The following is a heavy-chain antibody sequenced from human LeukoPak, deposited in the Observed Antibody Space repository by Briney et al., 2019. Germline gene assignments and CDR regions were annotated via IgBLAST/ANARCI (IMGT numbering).Heavy chain of an antibody. CDR2: ISFDGSYK. CDR3: ARDKMERIQLWPTYDYYYYGMDV. D-gene: IGHD5-18*01. V-gene: IGHV3-30-3*01. Sequence: GGSLRLSCAASGFTFSLYAMHWVRQAPGKGLEWVAIISFDGSYKNYADSVKGRFTISRDNSKNTLYLQMNSLRAEDTAVYYCARDKMERIQLWPTYDYYYYGMDVWGQGTTVTVSS. CDR1: GFTFSLYA. J-gene: IGHJ6*02.